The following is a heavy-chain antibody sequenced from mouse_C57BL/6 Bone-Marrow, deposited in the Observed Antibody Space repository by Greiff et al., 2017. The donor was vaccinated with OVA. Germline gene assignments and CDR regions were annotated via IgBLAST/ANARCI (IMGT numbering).Heavy chain of an antibody. V-gene: IGHV1-81*01. CDR1: GYTFTSYG. Sequence: QVQLKQSGAELARPGASVKLSCKASGYTFTSYGISWVKQRTGQGLEWIGEIYPRSGNTYYNEKFKGKATLTADKSSSTAYMELRSLTSEDSAVYFCARRGTFYYDYDQAYWGQGTLVTVSA. CDR3: ARRGTFYYDYDQAY. CDR2: IYPRSGNT. D-gene: IGHD2-4*01. J-gene: IGHJ3*01.